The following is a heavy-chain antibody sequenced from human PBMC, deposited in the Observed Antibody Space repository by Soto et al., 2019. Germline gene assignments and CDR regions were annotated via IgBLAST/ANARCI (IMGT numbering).Heavy chain of an antibody. CDR1: EFIFSKAW. V-gene: IGHV3-15*06. J-gene: IGHJ4*02. Sequence: PGGSLRLSCTASEFIFSKAWMSWVRQAPGKGLEWVGRIKSESDGGTTQYAAPVRGRFTISRDDAKNTLSLQMNSLKSEDTAVYYCATDISPGSFYVNFVYLDFWGQGTPVTVSS. CDR2: IKSESDGGTT. D-gene: IGHD3-10*01. CDR3: ATDISPGSFYVNFVYLDF.